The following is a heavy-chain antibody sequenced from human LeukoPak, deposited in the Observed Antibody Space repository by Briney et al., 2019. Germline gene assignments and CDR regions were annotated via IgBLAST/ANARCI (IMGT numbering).Heavy chain of an antibody. CDR1: GFTFDDYA. CDR2: ISWNSGSI. D-gene: IGHD5-18*01. Sequence: GRSLRLSCAASGFTFDDYAMHWVRQAPGKGLEWVSGISWNSGSIGYADSVKGRFTISRDNAKNSLYLQMNSLRAEDTALYYCAKDIGGLWLQRVFGYWGQGTLVTASS. V-gene: IGHV3-9*01. J-gene: IGHJ4*02. CDR3: AKDIGGLWLQRVFGY.